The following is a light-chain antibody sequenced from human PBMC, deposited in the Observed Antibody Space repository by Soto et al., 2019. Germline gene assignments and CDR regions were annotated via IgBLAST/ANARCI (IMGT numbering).Light chain of an antibody. Sequence: QSVLTQPASVSGSPGQSITISCTGTSTDVGSYNLVSWYQQHPGKAPKLMIYEVSKRPSGVSNRFSGSKAGNTSSLTISGLQAEDEADYCCCLYAGSNTVVFGGGTKVTVL. CDR1: STDVGSYNL. CDR2: EVS. V-gene: IGLV2-23*02. J-gene: IGLJ2*01. CDR3: CLYAGSNTVV.